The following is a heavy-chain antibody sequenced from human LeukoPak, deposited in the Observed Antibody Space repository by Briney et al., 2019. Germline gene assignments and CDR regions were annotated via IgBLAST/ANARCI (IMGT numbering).Heavy chain of an antibody. CDR2: IYTSGST. D-gene: IGHD3-22*01. V-gene: IGHV4-4*07. CDR3: ARENPSNYYDSSGAWDY. J-gene: IGHJ4*02. CDR1: GGSISSYY. Sequence: SETLSLTCTVSGGSISSYYWSWIRQPAGKGLEWIGRIYTSGSTNYNPSLKSRVTMSVDTSKNQFSLKLNSVTAADTAVYYCARENPSNYYDSSGAWDYWGQGTLVTVSS.